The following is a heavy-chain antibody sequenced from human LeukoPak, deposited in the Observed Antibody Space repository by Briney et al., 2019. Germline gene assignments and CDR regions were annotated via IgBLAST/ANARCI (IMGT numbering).Heavy chain of an antibody. CDR3: ATLCSGGFCYVDY. J-gene: IGHJ4*02. Sequence: SVKVSCKASGGTFPNYDISWVRQAPGQGLEWMGRFVPSVDVANYSPEFRGRVTITADKSTTTVFMELSSLRSEDTAVYYCATLCSGGFCYVDYWGQGILVTVSS. D-gene: IGHD2-15*01. CDR1: GGTFPNYD. CDR2: FVPSVDVA. V-gene: IGHV1-69*04.